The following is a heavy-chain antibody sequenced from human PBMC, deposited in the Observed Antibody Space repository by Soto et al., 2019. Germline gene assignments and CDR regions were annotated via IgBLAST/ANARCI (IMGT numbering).Heavy chain of an antibody. CDR2: IIPIFGTA. CDR1: GGTFSSYT. V-gene: IGHV1-69*01. CDR3: AALPGRRDTAMVTS. Sequence: QVQLVQSGAEVKKPGSSVKVSCKASGGTFSSYTISWVRQAPGQGLEWMGGIIPIFGTANYAQKFQGRVTITADESTSTAYMALSSLRSEDTAVYYCAALPGRRDTAMVTSWGQGTLVTVSS. J-gene: IGHJ4*02. D-gene: IGHD5-18*01.